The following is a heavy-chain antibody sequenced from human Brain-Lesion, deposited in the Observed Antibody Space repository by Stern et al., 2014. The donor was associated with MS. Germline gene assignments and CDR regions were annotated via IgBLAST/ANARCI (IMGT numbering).Heavy chain of an antibody. D-gene: IGHD2-15*01. CDR1: GFSLSSYW. CDR3: ARDCGSGSCYQTQYYYGVDV. J-gene: IGHJ6*02. CDR2: IKQDGSER. Sequence: VQLVESGGGLVQPGGSLRLSCAGSGFSLSSYWMSWVRQAPGKGPELVATIKQDGSERYYVDSVKGRFTISRDHSKNSVFLQMNSLRVDDTSVYYCARDCGSGSCYQTQYYYGVDVWGQGTTVIVSS. V-gene: IGHV3-7*01.